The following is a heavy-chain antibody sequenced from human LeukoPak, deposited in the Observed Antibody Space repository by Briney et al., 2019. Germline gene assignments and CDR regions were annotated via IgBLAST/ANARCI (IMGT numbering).Heavy chain of an antibody. CDR3: AGMWEWELLPNYYXXYXMDV. Sequence: SQTLSLTCAISGDSVSSNSAAWNWIRQSPSRGLEWLGRTYYRSKWYNDYAVSVKSRITINPDTSKNQFSLQLNSVTPEDTAVYYCAGMWEWELLPNYYXXYXMDVWGQGTTVTVSS. D-gene: IGHD1-26*01. J-gene: IGHJ6*02. CDR1: GDSVSSNSAA. V-gene: IGHV6-1*01. CDR2: TYYRSKWYN.